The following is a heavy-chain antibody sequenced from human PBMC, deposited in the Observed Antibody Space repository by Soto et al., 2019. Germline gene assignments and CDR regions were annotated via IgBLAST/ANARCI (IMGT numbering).Heavy chain of an antibody. Sequence: ASVKVSCKASGYNFVAYYMHWVRQAPGQGLEWMGWISAYNGNTNYAQKLQGRVTMTTDTSTSTAYMELRSLRSDDTAVYYCARVPGLLSAFDIWGQGTMVTVSS. CDR1: GYNFVAYY. V-gene: IGHV1-18*01. J-gene: IGHJ3*02. CDR2: ISAYNGNT. CDR3: ARVPGLLSAFDI. D-gene: IGHD2-15*01.